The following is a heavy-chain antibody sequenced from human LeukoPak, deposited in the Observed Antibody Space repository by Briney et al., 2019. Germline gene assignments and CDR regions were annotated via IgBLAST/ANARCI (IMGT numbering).Heavy chain of an antibody. CDR3: ARGYDSSGHDAFDI. J-gene: IGHJ3*02. V-gene: IGHV4-61*02. D-gene: IGHD3-22*01. CDR2: IHTSGST. Sequence: SETLSLTCTVSGGSVSAGGSFRTWIRQPAGKGPEWIGRIHTSGSTNYNPSLKSRVTISVDTSKNQLSLKLSSVTAADTAVYYCARGYDSSGHDAFDIWGQGTMVTVSS. CDR1: GGSVSAGGSF.